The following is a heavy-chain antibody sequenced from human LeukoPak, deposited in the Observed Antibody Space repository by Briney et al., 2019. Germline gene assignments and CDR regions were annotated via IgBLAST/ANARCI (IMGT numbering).Heavy chain of an antibody. Sequence: EASVKVSCKASGYTFSSYDINWVRQATGQGLEWMGWMNPNSGNTGYAQKFQGRLNVTRNTSIDTAYMELSSLRSDDTAVYYCARRVGSGWPVQHWGQGTLVTVSS. V-gene: IGHV1-8*01. CDR2: MNPNSGNT. D-gene: IGHD6-19*01. CDR1: GYTFSSYD. CDR3: ARRVGSGWPVQH. J-gene: IGHJ1*01.